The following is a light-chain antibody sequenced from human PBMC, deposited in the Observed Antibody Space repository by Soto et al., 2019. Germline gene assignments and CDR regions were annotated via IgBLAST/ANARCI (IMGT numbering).Light chain of an antibody. CDR3: TSYAGSKLRV. V-gene: IGLV2-8*01. CDR2: DVT. Sequence: QSALTQPPSASGSPGQSVTISCTGTSSDVGGYDYVSWFQHHPGKAPKLIIYDVTKRPSGVPDRFSGSKSDNTASLTVSGLQAEDEGDYFCTSYAGSKLRVFGGGTKLTVL. J-gene: IGLJ2*01. CDR1: SSDVGGYDY.